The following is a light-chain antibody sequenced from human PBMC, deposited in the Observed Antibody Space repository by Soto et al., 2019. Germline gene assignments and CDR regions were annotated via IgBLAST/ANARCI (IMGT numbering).Light chain of an antibody. V-gene: IGKV3-20*01. CDR3: QEYGTSTSI. CDR2: GAS. Sequence: EMVLTQSPGTLSLSPGERATLSCRASQSVSSSHLAWYQQKPGQAPRLLIYGASTRATGIPHRFSGGGSGTELTLTTGRLEPEEVEVYYCQEYGTSTSIFGPGTTLAIK. CDR1: QSVSSSH. J-gene: IGKJ2*01.